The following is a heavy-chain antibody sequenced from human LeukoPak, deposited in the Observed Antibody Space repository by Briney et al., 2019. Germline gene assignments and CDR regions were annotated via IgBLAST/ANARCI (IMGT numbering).Heavy chain of an antibody. CDR2: LYHSGST. CDR1: GYSISSGYY. V-gene: IGHV4-38-2*02. D-gene: IGHD6-13*01. Sequence: PSETLSLTCTVSGYSISSGYYWGWIRQPPGKGLEWIGSLYHSGSTYYNPPPKSRVTISVDTSKNQFSLKLSSVTAADTAVYYCARVGVPSSWYSHAPYYFDYWGQGTLVTVSS. CDR3: ARVGVPSSWYSHAPYYFDY. J-gene: IGHJ4*02.